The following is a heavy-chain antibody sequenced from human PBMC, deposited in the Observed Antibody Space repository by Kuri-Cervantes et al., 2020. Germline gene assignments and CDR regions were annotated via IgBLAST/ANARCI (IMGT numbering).Heavy chain of an antibody. CDR3: ARDRGLYGRYNWFDP. CDR1: GYTFTSYD. Sequence: SVKVSCKASGYTFTSYDINWVRQATGQGLEWMGWMNTNSGNTGYEQKFQGRVTMTRDTSISTAYMEPSRLRSDDTAVYYCARDRGLYGRYNWFDPWGQGTLVTVSS. D-gene: IGHD3-10*01. V-gene: IGHV1-8*02. CDR2: MNTNSGNT. J-gene: IGHJ5*02.